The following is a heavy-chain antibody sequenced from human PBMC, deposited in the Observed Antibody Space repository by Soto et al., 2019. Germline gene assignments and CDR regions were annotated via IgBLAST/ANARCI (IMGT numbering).Heavy chain of an antibody. CDR1: GGTFSSYA. V-gene: IGHV1-69*13. D-gene: IGHD1-1*01. CDR3: ARDLGSTGSYYYYGMDV. Sequence: SVKVSCKASGGTFSSYAISWVRQAPGQGLEWMGGIIPIFGTANYAQKFQGRVTITADESTSTAYMELSSLRSEDTAVYYCARDLGSTGSYYYYGMDVWGQGTTVTVSS. CDR2: IIPIFGTA. J-gene: IGHJ6*02.